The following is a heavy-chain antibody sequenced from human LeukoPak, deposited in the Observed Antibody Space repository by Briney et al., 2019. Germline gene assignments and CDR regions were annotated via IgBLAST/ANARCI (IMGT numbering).Heavy chain of an antibody. CDR2: INPSGGST. CDR1: GYTFTSYY. J-gene: IGHJ4*02. D-gene: IGHD5-24*01. V-gene: IGHV1-46*01. Sequence: ASVKVSCKASGYTFTSYYMHWVRQAPGQGLEWMGIINPSGGSTSYAQKFQGRVTMTRDTSTGTVYMELSSLRSEDTAVYYCARDQEMATISLQWSYFDYWGQGTLVTVSS. CDR3: ARDQEMATISLQWSYFDY.